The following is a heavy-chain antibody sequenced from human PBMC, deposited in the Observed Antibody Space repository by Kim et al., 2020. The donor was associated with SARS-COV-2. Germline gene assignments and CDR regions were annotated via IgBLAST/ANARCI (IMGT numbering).Heavy chain of an antibody. CDR3: AKAGAPRSRISSGWYFDY. CDR2: IINSGGST. Sequence: GGSLRLSCAASGFTFSSYAMSWVRQAPGKGLEWVSAIINSGGSTYYADSVKGRFTISRDNSKNTLYLQMDSPRAEDTAVYYCAKAGAPRSRISSGWYFDYWGQGALVTLSS. J-gene: IGHJ4*02. V-gene: IGHV3-23*01. CDR1: GFTFSSYA. D-gene: IGHD6-19*01.